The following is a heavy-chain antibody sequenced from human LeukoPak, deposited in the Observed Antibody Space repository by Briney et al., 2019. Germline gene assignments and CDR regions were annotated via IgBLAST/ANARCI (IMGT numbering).Heavy chain of an antibody. Sequence: PGGSLRLSCAASGFTFSSYSMNWVRQAPGKGLEWVSSISSSSSYIYYADSVKGRFTISRDNAKNSLYLQMNSLRVEDTAVYYCARESLDDDAFDIWGQGTMVAVSS. J-gene: IGHJ3*02. CDR1: GFTFSSYS. V-gene: IGHV3-21*01. CDR2: ISSSSSYI. CDR3: ARESLDDDAFDI. D-gene: IGHD1-26*01.